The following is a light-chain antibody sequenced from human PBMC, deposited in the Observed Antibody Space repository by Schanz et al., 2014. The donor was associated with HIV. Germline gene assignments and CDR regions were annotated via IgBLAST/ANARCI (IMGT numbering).Light chain of an antibody. CDR3: ATWDDSLSGV. Sequence: QSVLTQPPSVSGTPGQRVSISCSGSSSNIGSYSVYWYQQLPGTAPKLLIYKDSHRPSGVPDRFSGSKSGTSASLAIIGLRSEDEAQYYCATWDDSLSGVFGGGTKVTVL. CDR1: SSNIGSYS. J-gene: IGLJ3*02. V-gene: IGLV1-47*01. CDR2: KDS.